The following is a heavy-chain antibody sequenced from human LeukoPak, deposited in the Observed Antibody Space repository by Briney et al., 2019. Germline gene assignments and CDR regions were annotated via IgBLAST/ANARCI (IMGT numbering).Heavy chain of an antibody. CDR3: AREADDSSGYLYNWFDP. CDR2: IYYIGTT. D-gene: IGHD3-22*01. CDR1: GGSMSTYY. J-gene: IGHJ5*02. Sequence: SETLSLTCTVSGGSMSTYYWSWIRQPPGKGLDWIGHIYYIGTTTYNPSLKSRVSVSIDMSKNQFSLKLSSVTAADTAVYYCAREADDSSGYLYNWFDPWGQGTLVTVSS. V-gene: IGHV4-59*12.